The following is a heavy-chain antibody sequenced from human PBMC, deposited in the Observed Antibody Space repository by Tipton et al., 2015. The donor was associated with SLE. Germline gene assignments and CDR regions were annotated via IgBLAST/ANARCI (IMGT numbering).Heavy chain of an antibody. CDR3: ARGGRIAIFGVASDGAFEI. V-gene: IGHV4-59*01. D-gene: IGHD3-3*01. Sequence: TLSLTCTVSGGSISSYYWSWIRQPPGKGLEWIGYIYYSGSTNYNPSLKSRVTISVDTSKNHFSLKLSSVTAADTAVYYCARGGRIAIFGVASDGAFEIWGQGTLVTVSS. J-gene: IGHJ3*02. CDR2: IYYSGST. CDR1: GGSISSYY.